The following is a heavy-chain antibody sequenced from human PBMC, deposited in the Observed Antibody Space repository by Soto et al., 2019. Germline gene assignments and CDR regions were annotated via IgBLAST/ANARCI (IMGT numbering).Heavy chain of an antibody. V-gene: IGHV1-69*12. Sequence: QVQLVQSGAEVKKPGSSVKVSGKASGGTFSSYAISWVRQAPGQGLEWMGGIIPIFGTANYAQKFQGRVTITADESTSTAYMELSSLRSEDTAVYYCARSQGRVVVAAIRLWYFDLWGRGTLVTVSS. D-gene: IGHD2-15*01. CDR1: GGTFSSYA. CDR2: IIPIFGTA. CDR3: ARSQGRVVVAAIRLWYFDL. J-gene: IGHJ2*01.